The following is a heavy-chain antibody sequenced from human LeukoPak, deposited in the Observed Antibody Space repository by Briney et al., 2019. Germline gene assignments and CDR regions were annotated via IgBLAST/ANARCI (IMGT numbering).Heavy chain of an antibody. Sequence: ASVKVSCKASGYTFSGHYLHWVRQAPGQGLEWMGVINPSGDSTSYAPKFQGRVTVTRDTSTSTVYMELSSLRPEDTGIYYCAKIAARDTGEGYWGQGTPVTVSS. CDR3: AKIAARDTGEGY. CDR1: GYTFSGHY. J-gene: IGHJ4*02. V-gene: IGHV1-46*01. CDR2: INPSGDST. D-gene: IGHD6-6*01.